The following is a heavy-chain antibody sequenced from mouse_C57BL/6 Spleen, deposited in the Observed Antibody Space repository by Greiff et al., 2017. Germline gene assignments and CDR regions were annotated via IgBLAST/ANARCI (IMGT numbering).Heavy chain of an antibody. CDR3: ARGDAMDY. V-gene: IGHV1-61*01. Sequence: QVQLQQPGAELVRPGSSVKLSCKASGYTFISYWMDWVKQRPGKGLEWIGNIYPSDSETHYTQTFKDQATLTGDKSSSTAYMQLSSLTSEDSAFYYCARGDAMDYWGQGTSVTVSS. J-gene: IGHJ4*01. CDR1: GYTFISYW. CDR2: IYPSDSET.